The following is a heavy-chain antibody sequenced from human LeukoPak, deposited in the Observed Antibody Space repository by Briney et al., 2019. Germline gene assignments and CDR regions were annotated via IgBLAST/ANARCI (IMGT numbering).Heavy chain of an antibody. D-gene: IGHD5-18*01. CDR1: GYTFTGYY. CDR3: ARERDTARFDY. CDR2: INPNSGDT. V-gene: IGHV1-2*02. J-gene: IGHJ4*02. Sequence: ASVKVSCKASGYTFTGYYIHWVRQAPGQGLEWMGWINPNSGDTNYPQKFQGRVTMTRDTSITTAYMELSSLRSDDTAVYYCARERDTARFDYWGQGTLVTVSS.